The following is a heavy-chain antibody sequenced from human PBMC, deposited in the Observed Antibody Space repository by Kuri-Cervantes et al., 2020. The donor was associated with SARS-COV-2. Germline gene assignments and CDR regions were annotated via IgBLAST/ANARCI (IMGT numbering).Heavy chain of an antibody. V-gene: IGHV4-59*01. D-gene: IGHD2-2*01. Sequence: SETLSLTCTVSGDSINNYYWTWIRQPPGKGLEWIGYIYYSGSTNYNPSLKSRVTISVDTSKNQFSLKLSSVTAADTAVYYCARRKGTSSRNVFDYWGQGTLVTVSS. CDR1: GDSINNYY. CDR3: ARRKGTSSRNVFDY. J-gene: IGHJ4*02. CDR2: IYYSGST.